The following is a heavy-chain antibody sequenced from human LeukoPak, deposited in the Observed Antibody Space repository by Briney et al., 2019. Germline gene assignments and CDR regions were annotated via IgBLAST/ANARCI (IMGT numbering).Heavy chain of an antibody. CDR2: INPNNGGT. D-gene: IGHD6-19*01. V-gene: IGHV1-2*02. CDR1: GYTFTNYY. Sequence: ASVKVSCKASGYTFTNYYMHWVRQAPGQGLEWMGWINPNNGGTNYAQKFQGRVTMTTDTSTSTAYMELRSLRSDDTAVYYCARDLKMGYSSGRHSWGTGSSNDYWGQGTLVTVSS. CDR3: ARDLKMGYSSGRHSWGTGSSNDY. J-gene: IGHJ4*02.